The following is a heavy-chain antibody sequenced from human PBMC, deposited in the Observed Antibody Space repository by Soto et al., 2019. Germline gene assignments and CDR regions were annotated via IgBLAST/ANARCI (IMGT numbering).Heavy chain of an antibody. V-gene: IGHV2-5*01. D-gene: IGHD3-22*01. J-gene: IGHJ6*02. CDR2: IFSNDDK. Sequence: QITLKESGPALMKPTQTLTLTCAFSGFSLSTSGVGVGWVRQPPGKALEWLALIFSNDDKRYSLSLMSRLTITKDISKNQVVLTMTNIDPVDTATYYCSHMRGSWLFGMDVWGQGTTVTVSS. CDR1: GFSLSTSGVG. CDR3: SHMRGSWLFGMDV.